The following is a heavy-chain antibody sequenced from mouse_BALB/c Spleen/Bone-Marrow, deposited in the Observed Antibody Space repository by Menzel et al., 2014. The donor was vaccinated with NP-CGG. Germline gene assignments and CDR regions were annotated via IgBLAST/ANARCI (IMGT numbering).Heavy chain of an antibody. CDR3: TRGYYGSSYDY. V-gene: IGHV1-69*02. J-gene: IGHJ2*01. Sequence: QVQLQQPGAELVRPGASVKLSCKASGYTFTSYWINWVKQRPGQGLEWIGNIYPSDSYTNYNQEFKDKATLTVDKSSSTAYMQLSSPTSEDSAVYYCTRGYYGSSYDYWGQGTTLTVSS. CDR2: IYPSDSYT. D-gene: IGHD1-1*01. CDR1: GYTFTSYW.